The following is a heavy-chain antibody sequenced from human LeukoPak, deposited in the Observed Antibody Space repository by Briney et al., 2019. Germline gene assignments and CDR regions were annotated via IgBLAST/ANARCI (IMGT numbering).Heavy chain of an antibody. Sequence: PGGSLRLSCVVSGFTLSQYWMTWVRQAPGKGLEWVANIKQGGNEIHYVESVKGRFTISRDNAKNSLYLQMNSLRAEDTAVYYCARAGNIRFDYWGQGTLVTVSS. V-gene: IGHV3-7*03. D-gene: IGHD1/OR15-1a*01. CDR1: GFTLSQYW. CDR3: ARAGNIRFDY. J-gene: IGHJ4*02. CDR2: IKQGGNEI.